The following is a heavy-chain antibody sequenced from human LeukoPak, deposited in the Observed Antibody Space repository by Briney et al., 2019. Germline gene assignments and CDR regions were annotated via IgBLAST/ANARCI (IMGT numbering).Heavy chain of an antibody. V-gene: IGHV3-30*18. D-gene: IGHD5-18*01. CDR2: ISYGESNK. Sequence: GGSLRLSCRVWGFTLSNCGMLWVRHARGRGGKGVVDISYGESNKFYGVSVKARFAISRDNSTNTLYLQMHRLRGADTAVYYCAKDGGPRGCSYGYPSYYGMDAWGPGNPVTASS. CDR1: GFTLSNCG. J-gene: IGHJ6*02. CDR3: AKDGGPRGCSYGYPSYYGMDA.